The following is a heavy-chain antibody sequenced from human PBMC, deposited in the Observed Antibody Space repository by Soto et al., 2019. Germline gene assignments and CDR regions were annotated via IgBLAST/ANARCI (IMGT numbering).Heavy chain of an antibody. J-gene: IGHJ6*02. CDR2: ISFSGSTI. D-gene: IGHD3-10*01. CDR1: GFTFSNYA. V-gene: IGHV3-48*03. Sequence: GGSLRLSCAASGFTFSNYAIHWVRQAPGKGLEWIAHISFSGSTIYYADSVKGRFSISRDNSKNFLYLQMSGLRADDSAVYYCTRGAGFFYGVDVWGLGTTVTVSS. CDR3: TRGAGFFYGVDV.